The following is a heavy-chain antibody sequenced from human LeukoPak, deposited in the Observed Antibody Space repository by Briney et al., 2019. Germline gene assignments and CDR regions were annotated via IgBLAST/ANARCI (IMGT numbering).Heavy chain of an antibody. CDR1: GYTLTELS. Sequence: ASVKVSRKVSGYTLTELSMHWVRQAPGEGLEWMGGFDPVEGDTIYAQKFQGRVTMTEDTSTDTAYMELSSLRSDDAAVYYCAVTLEGRGRWEEIDYWGQGTLVTVSS. CDR3: AVTLEGRGRWEEIDY. D-gene: IGHD1-26*01. J-gene: IGHJ4*02. V-gene: IGHV1-24*01. CDR2: FDPVEGDT.